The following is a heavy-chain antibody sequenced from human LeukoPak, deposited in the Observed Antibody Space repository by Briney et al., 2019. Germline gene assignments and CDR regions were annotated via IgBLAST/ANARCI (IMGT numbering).Heavy chain of an antibody. CDR2: IRHDERQI. Sequence: PGGSLRLSCATSGFTFSKYWMTWVRQAPGKGREWVANIRHDERQIYYVDSVKGRFTISRNNAKNSLYLQMNSQRAEDPAVYSCARDPAYFHCCAFDIWGHGKLVTVSS. V-gene: IGHV3-7*01. J-gene: IGHJ3*02. CDR3: ARDPAYFHCCAFDI. D-gene: IGHD3-9*01. CDR1: GFTFSKYW.